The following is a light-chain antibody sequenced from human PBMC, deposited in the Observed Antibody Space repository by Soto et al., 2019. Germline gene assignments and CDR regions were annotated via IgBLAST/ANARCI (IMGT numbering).Light chain of an antibody. Sequence: DIQLTQAHSFLSASAGDRVTITCRASQVISSYLAWYQQKPGRAPKLLIYAASTLQSGVPSRFSGSGSGTEFTLTITSLQPEDFATYYCQQLNSFPITFGQGTRLEI. J-gene: IGKJ5*01. CDR3: QQLNSFPIT. CDR2: AAS. CDR1: QVISSY. V-gene: IGKV1-9*01.